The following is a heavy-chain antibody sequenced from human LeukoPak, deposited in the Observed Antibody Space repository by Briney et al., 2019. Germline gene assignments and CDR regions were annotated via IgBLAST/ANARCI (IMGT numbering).Heavy chain of an antibody. CDR2: IYYSGST. CDR1: GGSISSYY. CDR3: ARRPVDGYTDY. V-gene: IGHV4-59*08. J-gene: IGHJ4*02. D-gene: IGHD5-24*01. Sequence: SETLSLTCTVSGGSISSYYWSWIRQPPGKGLEWIGYIYYSGSTNYNPSLKSRLTISVDMSKNQFSLKLTSVTAADTAVYYCARRPVDGYTDYWGQGTLVTVSS.